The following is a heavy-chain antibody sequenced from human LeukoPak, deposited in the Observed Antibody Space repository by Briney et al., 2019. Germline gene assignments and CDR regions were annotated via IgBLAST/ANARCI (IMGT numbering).Heavy chain of an antibody. CDR3: ARHPAYAGYYYYYYMDV. D-gene: IGHD1-14*01. J-gene: IGHJ6*03. CDR1: GFTFSDYY. Sequence: GSLRLSCAASGFTFSDYYMNWIRQPPGKGLEWIGEINHSGSTNYNPSLKSRVTISVDTSKNQFSLKLSSVTAADTAVYYCARHPAYAGYYYYYYMDVWGKGTTVTISS. V-gene: IGHV4-34*01. CDR2: INHSGST.